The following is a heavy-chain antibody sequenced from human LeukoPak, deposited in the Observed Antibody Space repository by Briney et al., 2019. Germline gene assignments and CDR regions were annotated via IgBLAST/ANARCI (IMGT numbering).Heavy chain of an antibody. CDR1: GFTFSSYW. D-gene: IGHD3-22*01. Sequence: QPGGSLRLSCAASGFTFSSYWMHWVRQAPGKGLVWVSRINSDGSSTSYADSVKGRFTISRDNAKNTLYLQMYSLRAEDTAVYYCARVIYYDSSPYFDYWGQGTLVTVSS. CDR2: INSDGSST. CDR3: ARVIYYDSSPYFDY. V-gene: IGHV3-74*01. J-gene: IGHJ4*02.